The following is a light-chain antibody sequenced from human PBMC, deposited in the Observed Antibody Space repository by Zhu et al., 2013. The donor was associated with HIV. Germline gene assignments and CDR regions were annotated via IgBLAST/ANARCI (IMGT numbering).Light chain of an antibody. V-gene: IGLV2-14*01. CDR1: SSDVGGYNY. J-gene: IGLJ1*01. Sequence: QSALTQPASVSGSPGQSITISCTGTSSDVGGYNYVSWYQQHPGKAPKLMIYEVSNRPSGVSNRFSGSKSGNTASLTISGLQAEDEADYYCSSYTSSSSYVFGTGTTVTVL. CDR2: EVS. CDR3: SSYTSSSSYV.